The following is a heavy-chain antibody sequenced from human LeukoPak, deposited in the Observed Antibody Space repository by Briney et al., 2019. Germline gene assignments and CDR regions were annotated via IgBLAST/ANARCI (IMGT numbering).Heavy chain of an antibody. CDR1: GFTFSNYA. V-gene: IGHV3-7*01. D-gene: IGHD3-10*01. CDR3: ASGHTVFYYGSGSSSRGGRVPKIFQH. CDR2: IKQDGSEK. Sequence: GGSLRLSCAASGFTFSNYATMWLRQAPGKGLEWVANIKQDGSEKYYVDSVKGRFTISRDNAKNSLYLQMNSLRAEDTAVYYCASGHTVFYYGSGSSSRGGRVPKIFQHWGQGTLVTVSS. J-gene: IGHJ1*01.